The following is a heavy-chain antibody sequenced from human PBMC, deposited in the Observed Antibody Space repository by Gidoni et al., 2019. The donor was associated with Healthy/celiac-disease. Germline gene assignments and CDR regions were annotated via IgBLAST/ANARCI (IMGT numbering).Heavy chain of an antibody. D-gene: IGHD6-13*01. CDR3: ARDSQYSSSWYHY. J-gene: IGHJ4*02. CDR2: IKQDGSEK. V-gene: IGHV3-7*01. Sequence: EVQLVESGGGLVQPGGALSLSCQASGFTFSSSWMSWVRQAPGKGLEWVANIKQDGSEKYYVDSVKGRFTISRDNAKNPLYLQMNSLGAEDTAVYYCARDSQYSSSWYHYWGQGTLVTVSS. CDR1: GFTFSSSW.